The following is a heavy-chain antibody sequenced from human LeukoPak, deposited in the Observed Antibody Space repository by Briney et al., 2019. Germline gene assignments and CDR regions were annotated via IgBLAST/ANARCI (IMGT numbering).Heavy chain of an antibody. V-gene: IGHV1-69*06. D-gene: IGHD3-10*01. CDR2: IIPIFGTA. J-gene: IGHJ5*02. CDR3: ARGRMVRGVPNWFDP. CDR1: GGTFSSYA. Sequence: PTASVKVSCKASGGTFSSYAISWVRQAPGQGLKWMGGIIPIFGTANYAQKFQGRVTITADKSTSTAYMELSSLRSGDTAVYYCARGRMVRGVPNWFDPWGQGTLVTVSS.